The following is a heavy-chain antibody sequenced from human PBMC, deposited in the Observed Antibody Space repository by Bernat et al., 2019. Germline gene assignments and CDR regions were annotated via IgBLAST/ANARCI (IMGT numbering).Heavy chain of an antibody. J-gene: IGHJ3*02. D-gene: IGHD3-22*01. CDR1: GYTFTSYG. V-gene: IGHV1-18*01. CDR2: ISAYNGNT. CDR3: ARVPHPDIFYYDSSGYLPAFAI. Sequence: QVQLVQSGAEVKKPGASVKVSCKASGYTFTSYGISWVRQAPGQGLEWMGWISAYNGNTNYAQKLQGRGTMTADPSTSTAYMELRSLRSDDTAVYYCARVPHPDIFYYDSSGYLPAFAIWGQGTMVTVSS.